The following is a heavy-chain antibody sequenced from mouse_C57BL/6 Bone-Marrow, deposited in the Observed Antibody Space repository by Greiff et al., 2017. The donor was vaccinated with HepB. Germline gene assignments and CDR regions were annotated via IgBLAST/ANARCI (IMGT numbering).Heavy chain of an antibody. Sequence: EVKLLESGPGLVKPSQSLSLTCSVTGYSITSGYYWNWIRQFPGNKLEWMGYISYDGSNNYNPSLKNRISITRDTSKNQFFLKLNSVTTEDTATYYCARDQLRPIYFDYWGQGTTLTVSS. CDR3: ARDQLRPIYFDY. V-gene: IGHV3-6*01. CDR1: GYSITSGYY. J-gene: IGHJ2*01. CDR2: ISYDGSN. D-gene: IGHD3-2*02.